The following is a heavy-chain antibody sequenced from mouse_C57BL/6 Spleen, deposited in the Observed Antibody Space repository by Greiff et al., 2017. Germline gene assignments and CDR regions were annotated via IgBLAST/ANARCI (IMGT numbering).Heavy chain of an antibody. V-gene: IGHV5-6*01. D-gene: IGHD2-3*01. J-gene: IGHJ3*01. CDR2: ISSGGSYT. Sequence: EVQGVESGGDLVKPGGSLKLSCAASGFTFSSYGMSWVRQTPDKRLEWVATISSGGSYTYYPDSVKGRFTISRDNAKNTLYLQMSSLKSEDTAMYYCARRDGSFAYWGQGTLVTVSA. CDR1: GFTFSSYG. CDR3: ARRDGSFAY.